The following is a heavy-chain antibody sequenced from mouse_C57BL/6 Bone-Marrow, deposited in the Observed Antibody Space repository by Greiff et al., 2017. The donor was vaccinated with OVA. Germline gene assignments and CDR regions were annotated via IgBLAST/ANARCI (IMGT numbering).Heavy chain of an antibody. CDR1: GFNIKDDY. J-gene: IGHJ3*01. D-gene: IGHD1-1*01. CDR3: TSTVVKGPPY. Sequence: EVQLQQSGAELVRPGASVKLSCTASGFNIKDDYMHWVKQRPEQGLEWIGWIDPENGDTEYASKFQGKATITADTSSNTAYLQLSSLTSEDTAVYYCTSTVVKGPPYWGQGTLVTVSA. CDR2: IDPENGDT. V-gene: IGHV14-4*01.